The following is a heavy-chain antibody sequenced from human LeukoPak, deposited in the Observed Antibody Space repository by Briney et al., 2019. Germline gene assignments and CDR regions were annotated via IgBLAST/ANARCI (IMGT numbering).Heavy chain of an antibody. J-gene: IGHJ4*02. CDR2: IKQDGSEK. D-gene: IGHD5-18*01. Sequence: GGSLRLSCAASGFTFRSYWMSWVRQAPGKGLEWVANIKQDGSEKYYVDSVKGRFTISRDNAKNSLYLQMNSLRAEDTAVYYCARLMRGYSYGFIGYWGQGTLVTVSS. CDR3: ARLMRGYSYGFIGY. CDR1: GFTFRSYW. V-gene: IGHV3-7*05.